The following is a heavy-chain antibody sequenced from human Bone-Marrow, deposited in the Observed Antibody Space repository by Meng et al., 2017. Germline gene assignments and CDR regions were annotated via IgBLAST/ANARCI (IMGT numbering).Heavy chain of an antibody. CDR2: INPKSGDT. V-gene: IGHV1-2*06. Sequence: ASVKVSCKPSGYNFPDYYIHWVRRAPGQGLEWMGRINPKSGDTHYAQKFQARVTMTGDTSISTAYLQWSSLKASDTAMYYCARLEYYDFWSAKQTKHYYYYGMDVWGQGTTVTVSS. D-gene: IGHD3-3*01. CDR3: ARLEYYDFWSAKQTKHYYYYGMDV. J-gene: IGHJ6*02. CDR1: GYNFPDYY.